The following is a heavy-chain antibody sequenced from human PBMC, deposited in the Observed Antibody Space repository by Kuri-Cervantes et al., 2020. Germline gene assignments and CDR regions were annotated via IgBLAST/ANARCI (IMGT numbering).Heavy chain of an antibody. D-gene: IGHD6-6*01. CDR2: INPYSGSA. V-gene: IGHV1-8*01. J-gene: IGHJ4*02. CDR1: GYTFTSHD. Sequence: ASVKVSCKASGYTFTSHDINWVRQATGQGLEWMGYINPYSGSAVYAQKFRGRITMTTDTSISTTYMELSSLRSEDTAIYYCTRVPRESEARWGQGTLVTVSS. CDR3: TRVPRESEAR.